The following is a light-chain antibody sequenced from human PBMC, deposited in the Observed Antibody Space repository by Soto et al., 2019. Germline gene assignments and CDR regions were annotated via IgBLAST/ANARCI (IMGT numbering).Light chain of an antibody. CDR1: QGISSF. V-gene: IGKV1-9*01. CDR3: QQFNSYPLT. Sequence: DIQLTQSPSFLSASVGDRVTITCRASQGISSFLAWYQQKPGKAPKLLLYVASTLQSGVPSRFSGSGSGTEFTLTISSLQPEDFATYYCQQFNSYPLTFGGGTKVEIK. CDR2: VAS. J-gene: IGKJ4*01.